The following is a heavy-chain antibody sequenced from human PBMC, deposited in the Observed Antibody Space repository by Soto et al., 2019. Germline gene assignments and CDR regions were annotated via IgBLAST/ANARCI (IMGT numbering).Heavy chain of an antibody. Sequence: QVQLVQSGAEVKKPGASVKVSCKASGYTFSNYLLHWVRQAPGQGLEWMGWINAGNGHTKYSQKFKGIVTFTRDTSATTAYIELSSLRSEDTAVYYCASPSYGSGSYYWGQGTLVTVSS. V-gene: IGHV1-3*01. CDR2: INAGNGHT. CDR1: GYTFSNYL. D-gene: IGHD3-10*01. J-gene: IGHJ4*02. CDR3: ASPSYGSGSYY.